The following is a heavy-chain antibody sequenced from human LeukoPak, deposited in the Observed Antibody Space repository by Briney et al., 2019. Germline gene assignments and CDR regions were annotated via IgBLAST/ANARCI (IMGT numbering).Heavy chain of an antibody. D-gene: IGHD2-2*01. J-gene: IGHJ6*03. CDR2: ISSSGSTI. CDR1: GFTFSDYY. CDR3: ARSAALGYYYYYMDV. Sequence: GGSLRLSCAVSGFTFSDYYMSWIRQAPGKGLEWVSYISSSGSTIYYADSVKGRFTISRDNAKNSLYLQMNSLRAEDTAVYYCARSAALGYYYYYMDVWGKGTTVTVSS. V-gene: IGHV3-11*04.